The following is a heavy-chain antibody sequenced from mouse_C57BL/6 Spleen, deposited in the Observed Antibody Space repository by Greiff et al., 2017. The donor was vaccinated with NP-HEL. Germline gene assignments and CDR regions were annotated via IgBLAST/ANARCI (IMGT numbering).Heavy chain of an antibody. J-gene: IGHJ3*01. D-gene: IGHD2-3*01. V-gene: IGHV1-55*01. CDR2: IYPGSGST. CDR1: GYTFTSYW. CDR3: ARGGIGYDGYYLFAY. Sequence: QVQLQQPGAELVKPGASVKMSCKASGYTFTSYWITWVKQRPGQGLEWIGDIYPGSGSTNYNEQFKSKATLTVDTSSSTAYMQLSSLTSEDSAVYYCARGGIGYDGYYLFAYWGQGTLVTVSA.